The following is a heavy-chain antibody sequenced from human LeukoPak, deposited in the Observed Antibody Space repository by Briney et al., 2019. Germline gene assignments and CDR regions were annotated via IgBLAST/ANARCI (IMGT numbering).Heavy chain of an antibody. D-gene: IGHD4-23*01. Sequence: GGSLRLSCADSGVTVSVTYMAWGCQAPGKGLEWASVIYSGGNTYHADSVKGRFSISRDNSKNTVYLQMNGLRVEDTAVYYCARLVTGTTVINSGLFDPCSRGTLVTVSS. CDR3: ARLVTGTTVINSGLFDP. CDR2: IYSGGNT. CDR1: GVTVSVTY. V-gene: IGHV3-66*04. J-gene: IGHJ5*02.